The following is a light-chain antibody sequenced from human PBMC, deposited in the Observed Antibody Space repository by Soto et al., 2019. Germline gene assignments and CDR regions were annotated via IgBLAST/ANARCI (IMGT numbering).Light chain of an antibody. Sequence: QSALTQPASVSGSPGQSITISCTGTSSDVGGYNYVSWYQQHPDKAPKLIIFEVSHRPSGVSNRFSGSKSGNTASLTISGIQAEDEADYYCTSYTRSRNLLFGGGTKVTVL. CDR3: TSYTRSRNLL. V-gene: IGLV2-14*01. CDR2: EVS. J-gene: IGLJ2*01. CDR1: SSDVGGYNY.